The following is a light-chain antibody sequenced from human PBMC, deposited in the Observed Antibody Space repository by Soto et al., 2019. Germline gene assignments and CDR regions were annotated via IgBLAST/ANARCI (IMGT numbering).Light chain of an antibody. CDR3: QQYGSSPRT. CDR2: DTS. CDR1: HFVASNS. J-gene: IGKJ2*01. V-gene: IGKV3-20*01. Sequence: EIVLTQSPVTLSLSPGERATLSCRASHFVASNSLAWYQQKPGQAPRVVIFDTSNRATGIPDRFSGSGSGTDFTLTIRRLEPEDFGVYFCQQYGSSPRTFGQGTKLEIK.